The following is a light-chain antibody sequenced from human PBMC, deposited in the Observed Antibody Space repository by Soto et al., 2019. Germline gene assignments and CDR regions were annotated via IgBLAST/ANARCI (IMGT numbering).Light chain of an antibody. CDR2: KWS. V-gene: IGKV1-5*03. CDR1: RMIIRV. J-gene: IGKJ1*01. Sequence: DMQMTQSPSSLSASVGDRFTVTWRASRMIIRVLAWYDQGPCKAPSLLGYKWSRLGNGVPSRFSGSGSGTEFTLTISSLQPGDFATYYCQHYNTYPWTFGQGTKVDIK. CDR3: QHYNTYPWT.